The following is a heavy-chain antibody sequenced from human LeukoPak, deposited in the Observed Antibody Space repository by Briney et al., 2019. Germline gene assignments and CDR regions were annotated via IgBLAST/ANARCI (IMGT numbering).Heavy chain of an antibody. D-gene: IGHD6-6*01. CDR1: GGSFSGYY. CDR3: ASGLSSSSWYFDL. J-gene: IGHJ2*01. V-gene: IGHV4-34*01. CDR2: IHYGGST. Sequence: SETLSLTCAVYGGSFSGYYWSWIRQPPGKGLEWIGSIHYGGSTYYNPSLKSRVTISVDTSKNYFSLNLNSVTAADTAVYYCASGLSSSSWYFDLWGRGTLVTVSS.